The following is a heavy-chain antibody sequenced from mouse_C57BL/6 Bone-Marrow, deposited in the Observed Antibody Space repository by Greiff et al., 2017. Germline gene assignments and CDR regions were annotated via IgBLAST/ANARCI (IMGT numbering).Heavy chain of an antibody. D-gene: IGHD1-1*01. J-gene: IGHJ3*01. CDR1: GFSLTSYG. Sequence: QVQLQQSGPGLVQPSQSLSITCTVSGFSLTSYGVHWVRQSPGKGLEWLGVIWSGGSTDYNAAFISRLSISKENSKSHVFCKMNSLQADDTAIYYCGGGDGGFAYWGQGTLVTVSA. CDR3: GGGDGGFAY. V-gene: IGHV2-2*01. CDR2: IWSGGST.